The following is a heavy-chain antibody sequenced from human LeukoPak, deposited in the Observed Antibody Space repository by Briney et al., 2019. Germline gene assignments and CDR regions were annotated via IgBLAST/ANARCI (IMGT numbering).Heavy chain of an antibody. D-gene: IGHD3-16*01. CDR3: AKGVYSYPS. V-gene: IGHV3-7*01. J-gene: IGHJ4*02. CDR1: GFTFSSYW. CDR2: IKEDGSEI. Sequence: GGSLRLPCAASGFTFSSYWMTWVRQAPGKGLQWVANIKEDGSEIYYVDSVKGRFTISRDNAKNSLYLQMNSLRAEDTALYYCAKGVYSYPSGGQGTLVTVSS.